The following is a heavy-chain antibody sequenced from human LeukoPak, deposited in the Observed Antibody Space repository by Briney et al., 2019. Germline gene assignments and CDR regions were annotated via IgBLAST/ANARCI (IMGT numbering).Heavy chain of an antibody. CDR1: GYTFTDYY. D-gene: IGHD3-10*01. CDR3: ARPLFPSAVINFDY. V-gene: IGHV1-2*02. J-gene: IGHJ4*02. CDR2: INPNSGGT. Sequence: ASVKVSCKASGYTFTDYYMHWVRQAPGQGLKWMGWINPNSGGTNYAQKFQGRVTMTRDTSISTAYMDLSRLKSDDTALYYCARPLFPSAVINFDYWGQGTLVTVSS.